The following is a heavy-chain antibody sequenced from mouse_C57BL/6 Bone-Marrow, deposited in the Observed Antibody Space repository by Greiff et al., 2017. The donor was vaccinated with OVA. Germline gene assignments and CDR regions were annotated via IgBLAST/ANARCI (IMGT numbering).Heavy chain of an antibody. D-gene: IGHD1-1*01. V-gene: IGHV14-2*01. CDR2: IDPEDGET. J-gene: IGHJ4*01. Sequence: EVQLVESGAELVKPGASVKLSCTASGFNIKDYYMHWVKQRTEQGLEWIGRIDPEDGETKYAPNFQGKATITADTSANTAYLQLSSLTSEDTAVYYCARSVYYPYAMDNWGQGTSVTVSS. CDR3: ARSVYYPYAMDN. CDR1: GFNIKDYY.